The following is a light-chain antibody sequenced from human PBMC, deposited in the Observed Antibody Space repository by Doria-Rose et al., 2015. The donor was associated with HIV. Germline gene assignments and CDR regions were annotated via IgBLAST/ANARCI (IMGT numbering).Light chain of an antibody. CDR1: QSLLYTSKNY. CDR3: QQYYDTPS. CDR2: WAS. J-gene: IGKJ3*01. V-gene: IGKV4-1*01. Sequence: DIQVTQSPESLGMSLGERATLNCKSNQSLLYTSKNYLAWYQQKPGQPPKLLIYWASTRQSGVPARFSGSGSGTDFTLTISSLEAEDVAVYYCQQYYDTPSFGPGHSGHQT.